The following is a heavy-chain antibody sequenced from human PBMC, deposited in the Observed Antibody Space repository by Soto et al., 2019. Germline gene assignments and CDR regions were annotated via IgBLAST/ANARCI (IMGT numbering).Heavy chain of an antibody. V-gene: IGHV1-69*13. Sequence: SVKVSCKASGGTFSSYAISWVRQAPGQGLEWMGGIIPIFGTANYAQKFQGRVTITADESTSTAYMELSSLRSEDTAVYYCARGAYYYDSSGYYGMDVWGQGTTVTVSS. CDR2: IIPIFGTA. J-gene: IGHJ6*02. D-gene: IGHD3-22*01. CDR1: GGTFSSYA. CDR3: ARGAYYYDSSGYYGMDV.